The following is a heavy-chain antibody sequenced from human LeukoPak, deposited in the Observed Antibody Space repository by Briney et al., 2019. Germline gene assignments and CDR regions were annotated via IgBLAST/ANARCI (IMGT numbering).Heavy chain of an antibody. Sequence: GGSLRLSCTASGFTFGDYAMSWVRQAPGKGLEWVGFIRSKAYGGTTEYAASVKGRFTISRDDSKSIAYLQMNSLKTEDTAVYYCTSDVNTRTEGYWGQGTLVTVSS. D-gene: IGHD2-2*01. V-gene: IGHV3-49*04. J-gene: IGHJ4*02. CDR1: GFTFGDYA. CDR2: IRSKAYGGTT. CDR3: TSDVNTRTEGY.